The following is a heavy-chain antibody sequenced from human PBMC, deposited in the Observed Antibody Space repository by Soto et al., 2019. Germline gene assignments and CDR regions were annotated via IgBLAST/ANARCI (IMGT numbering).Heavy chain of an antibody. CDR3: ATRYGASFDY. J-gene: IGHJ4*01. CDR1: GGSIRGGDYY. CDR2: IYYSGST. D-gene: IGHD4-17*01. V-gene: IGHV4-61*08. Sequence: SETLYLTFTVSGGSIRGGDYYWSWIGKPPGKGLEWSGYIYYSGSTNYNPSLKRRVTISVDTSKTQFTLKLSSVTAADTAVYYCATRYGASFDYWGQGTLVTVSS.